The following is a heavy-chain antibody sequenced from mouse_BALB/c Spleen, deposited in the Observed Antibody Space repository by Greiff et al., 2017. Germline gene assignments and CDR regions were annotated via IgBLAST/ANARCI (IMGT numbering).Heavy chain of an antibody. CDR1: GYSITSDYA. Sequence: EVKLVESGPGLVKPSQSLSLTCTVTGYSITSDYAWNWIRQFPGNKLEWMGYISYSGSTSYNPSLKSRISITRDTSKNQFFLQLNSVTTEDTATYYCARKGDYYGHYFDYWGQGTTLTVSS. J-gene: IGHJ2*01. D-gene: IGHD1-1*01. CDR2: ISYSGST. V-gene: IGHV3-2*02. CDR3: ARKGDYYGHYFDY.